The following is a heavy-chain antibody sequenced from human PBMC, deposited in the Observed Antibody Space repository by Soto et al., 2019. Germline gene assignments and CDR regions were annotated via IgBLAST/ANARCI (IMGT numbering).Heavy chain of an antibody. Sequence: QVQLVESGGGVVQPGRSLRLSCAASGFTLSSYGIHWVRQAPGKGLEWVAVMWYDGSNIYYADSVKGRFTISRDNSKNTLYLQMHSLRAEDTAVYYCARDDPGDYRDYLVLAYDMDVWGQGTTVTVSS. D-gene: IGHD3-10*01. CDR3: ARDDPGDYRDYLVLAYDMDV. V-gene: IGHV3-33*01. J-gene: IGHJ6*02. CDR1: GFTLSSYG. CDR2: MWYDGSNI.